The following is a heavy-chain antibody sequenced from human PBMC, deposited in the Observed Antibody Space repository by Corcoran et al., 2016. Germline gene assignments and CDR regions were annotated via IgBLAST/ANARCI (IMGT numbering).Heavy chain of an antibody. CDR1: GYTFTSYD. J-gene: IGHJ4*02. V-gene: IGHV1-8*01. CDR2: MNPNSGNT. Sequence: QVQLVQSGAEVKKPGASVKVSYKASGYTFTSYDINWVRQATGQGLEWMGWMNPNSGNTGYAQKFQGRVTMTRNTSISTAYMELSSLRSEDTAVYYCARDLIAAAGSGSGYWGQGTLVTVSS. D-gene: IGHD6-13*01. CDR3: ARDLIAAAGSGSGY.